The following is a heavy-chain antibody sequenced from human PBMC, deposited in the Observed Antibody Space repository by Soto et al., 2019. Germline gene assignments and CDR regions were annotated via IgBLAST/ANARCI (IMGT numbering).Heavy chain of an antibody. D-gene: IGHD3-22*01. V-gene: IGHV1-18*04. CDR1: GYTFTSFG. J-gene: IGHJ4*02. CDR3: ARDKMIDDFAVWTFDY. CDR2: ISGYNGKT. Sequence: ASVKVSCKASGYTFTSFGVSWLRQARGQGPEWLGGISGYNGKTKSAQKVQGRVTLTTDKSTTTAHMELSSLRSDDTAVYYCARDKMIDDFAVWTFDYWGQGIXVTVSS.